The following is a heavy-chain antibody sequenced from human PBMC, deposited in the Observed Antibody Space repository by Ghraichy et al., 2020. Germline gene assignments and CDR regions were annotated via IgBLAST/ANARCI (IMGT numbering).Heavy chain of an antibody. Sequence: SETPSLTCAVYGGSFSGYYWSWIRQPPGKGLEWIGEINHSGSTNYNPSLKSRVTISVDTSKNQFSLKLSSVTAADTAVYYCARGRGRRLLHAFDIWGQGTMVTVSS. V-gene: IGHV4-34*01. CDR3: ARGRGRRLLHAFDI. J-gene: IGHJ3*02. CDR2: INHSGST. D-gene: IGHD6-25*01. CDR1: GGSFSGYY.